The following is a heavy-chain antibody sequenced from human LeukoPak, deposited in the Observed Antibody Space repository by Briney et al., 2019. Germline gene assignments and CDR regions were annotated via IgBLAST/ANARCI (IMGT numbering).Heavy chain of an antibody. CDR3: ARGGRYFDWLLGY. D-gene: IGHD3-9*01. J-gene: IGHJ4*02. CDR1: GLPFCNYE. CDR2: ICCRGRPI. V-gene: IGHV3-48*03. Sequence: GGSLRLPRAASGLPFCNYEMNSARTAPGHGLARVSYICCRGRPIHYADSVKGRFTISRDNAKNSLYLQMNSLRAEDTAVYYCARGGRYFDWLLGYCGQGTLVTASS.